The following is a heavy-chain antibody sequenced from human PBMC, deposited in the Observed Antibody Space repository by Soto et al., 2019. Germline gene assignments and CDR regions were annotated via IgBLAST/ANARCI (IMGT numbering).Heavy chain of an antibody. CDR1: GFTFSSYA. V-gene: IGHV3-23*01. Sequence: GGSLRLSCAASGFTFSSYAMDWVRQAPGKGLEWVSAIGTNGDTYYADAVKGRFTISRDNLKTTLYLQMNSLRAEDTALYYCAKKYPGTRPFNYWGQGTLVTVSS. J-gene: IGHJ4*02. CDR3: AKKYPGTRPFNY. CDR2: IGTNGDT. D-gene: IGHD2-2*02.